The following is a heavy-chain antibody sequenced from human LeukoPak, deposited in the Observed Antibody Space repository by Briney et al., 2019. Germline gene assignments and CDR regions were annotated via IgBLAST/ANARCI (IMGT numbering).Heavy chain of an antibody. CDR2: MNPNSGNT. J-gene: IGHJ5*02. CDR1: GYTFTSYD. Sequence: GASVKVSCKASGYTFTSYDINWVRQPTGQGLEWMGWMNPNSGNTGYAQKFQGRVTITRNTSISTAYMELSSLRSEDTAVYYCARVGTDWNYGYNWFDPWGQGTLVTVSS. CDR3: ARVGTDWNYGYNWFDP. D-gene: IGHD1-7*01. V-gene: IGHV1-8*03.